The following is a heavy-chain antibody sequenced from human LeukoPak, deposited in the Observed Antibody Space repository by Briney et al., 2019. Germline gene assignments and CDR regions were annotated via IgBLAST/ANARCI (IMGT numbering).Heavy chain of an antibody. CDR1: GYTFTGYY. Sequence: ASVKVSCKASGYTFTGYYIHWVRQAPGQGLEWMGCINPNSGGTNLAQRFVGRATMTRDRSISTAYMELSGLRSDDTAVYYCARDLATTGSIDSWGQGTLVTVSS. CDR3: ARDLATTGSIDS. D-gene: IGHD6-13*01. V-gene: IGHV1-2*02. J-gene: IGHJ4*02. CDR2: INPNSGGT.